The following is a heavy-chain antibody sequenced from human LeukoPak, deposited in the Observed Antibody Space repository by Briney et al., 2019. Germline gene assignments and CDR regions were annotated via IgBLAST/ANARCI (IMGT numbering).Heavy chain of an antibody. CDR2: FSGTGGST. CDR3: AKDPTYYSDTSGYYFDY. V-gene: IGHV3-23*01. CDR1: GFTFSSYA. D-gene: IGHD3-22*01. Sequence: GGSLRLSCAASGFTFSSYAMSWVRQAPGKGLEWVSAFSGTGGSTYYADSVKGRFTISRDNSKNTLYLQMNSLRAEDTAVYFCAKDPTYYSDTSGYYFDYWGQGTLVTVSS. J-gene: IGHJ4*02.